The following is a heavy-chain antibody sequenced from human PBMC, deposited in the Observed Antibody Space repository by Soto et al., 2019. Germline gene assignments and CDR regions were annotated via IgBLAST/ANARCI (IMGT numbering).Heavy chain of an antibody. CDR3: ALKEYGDLWNDRRCCDP. D-gene: IGHD3-3*01. J-gene: IGHJ5*02. V-gene: IGHV4-30-4*01. Sequence: SETLSLTCTVSGASINSGNYYWSWSRQPPGKGLEWIGYIYDSGSIYYNPSLKSRVTISVNTSKNQFSMKLNSVTVADTALYYCALKEYGDLWNDRRCCDPWGRGTLVTVSS. CDR1: GASINSGNYY. CDR2: IYDSGSI.